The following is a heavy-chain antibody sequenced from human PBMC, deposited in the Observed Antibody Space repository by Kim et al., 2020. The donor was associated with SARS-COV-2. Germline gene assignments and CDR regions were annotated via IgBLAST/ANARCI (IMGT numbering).Heavy chain of an antibody. Sequence: GGSLRLSCAASGFSFRDYYMSWIRQAPGKGLEYISYISSSSGFTNYVDSVKGRFTISRDNAKNSLYLQMNSLRADDSAVYYCARGTTQLWLSSWGQGMLVTVSS. V-gene: IGHV3-11*06. J-gene: IGHJ5*02. CDR1: GFSFRDYY. CDR2: ISSSSGFT. D-gene: IGHD5-18*01. CDR3: ARGTTQLWLSS.